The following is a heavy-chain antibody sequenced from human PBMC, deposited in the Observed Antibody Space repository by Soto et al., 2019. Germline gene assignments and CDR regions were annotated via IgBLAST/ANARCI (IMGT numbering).Heavy chain of an antibody. CDR3: GIDPRLVETAMVPSYFDL. J-gene: IGHJ2*01. D-gene: IGHD5-18*01. V-gene: IGHV3-21*01. Sequence: EVQLVESGGGLVKPGGSLRLSCAASGFTFSSYSMNWVRQAPGKGLEWVSSISSSSSYIYYADSVKGRFTISRDNAKNSLQLQNNSLRAEPTAVYYCGIDPRLVETAMVPSYFDLWVRGTLVTV. CDR2: ISSSSSYI. CDR1: GFTFSSYS.